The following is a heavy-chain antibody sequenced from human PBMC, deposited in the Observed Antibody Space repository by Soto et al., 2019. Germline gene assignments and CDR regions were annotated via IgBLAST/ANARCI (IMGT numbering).Heavy chain of an antibody. CDR1: FPLSMNS. D-gene: IGHD1-26*01. CDR2: ISSGGIYI. J-gene: IGHJ5*02. CDR3: TRDQGGSYDSWFDP. V-gene: IGHV3-21*06. Sequence: EVQVVESGVALVNPGGSLGLSASFPLSMNSMTWVRQAPGKGREWVASISSGGIYIKYADSVKGRFTISRDNAKNSVSLQMNSLKVEDTAVYYCTRDQGGSYDSWFDPWGQGTQVIVSS.